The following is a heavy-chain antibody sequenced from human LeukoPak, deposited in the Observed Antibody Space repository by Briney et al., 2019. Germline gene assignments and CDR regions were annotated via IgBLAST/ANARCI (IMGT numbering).Heavy chain of an antibody. D-gene: IGHD3-10*01. CDR3: ARMYYYGSGSYYTLIDY. CDR2: IYYSGST. Sequence: PSETLSLTCTVSGGSVSSGSYYWSWIRQPPGKGLEWIGYIYYSGSTNYNPSLKSRATISADTSKNQFSLKLSSVTAADTAVYYCARMYYYGSGSYYTLIDYWGQGTLVTVSS. J-gene: IGHJ4*02. V-gene: IGHV4-61*01. CDR1: GGSVSSGSYY.